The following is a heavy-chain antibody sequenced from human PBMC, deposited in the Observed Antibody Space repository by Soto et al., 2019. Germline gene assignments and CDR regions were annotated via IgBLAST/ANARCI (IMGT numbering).Heavy chain of an antibody. V-gene: IGHV3-23*01. D-gene: IGHD3-22*01. CDR3: ARGNYESSGYPDY. CDR1: GFTFSSYA. Sequence: GGSLRLSCAASGFTFSSYAMSWVRQAPGKGLEWVSGISGGGGITKYADSVKGRFSISRDNSKNTLYLQMNSLRAEDTAVYYCARGNYESSGYPDYWGQGTPVTVSS. CDR2: ISGGGGIT. J-gene: IGHJ4*02.